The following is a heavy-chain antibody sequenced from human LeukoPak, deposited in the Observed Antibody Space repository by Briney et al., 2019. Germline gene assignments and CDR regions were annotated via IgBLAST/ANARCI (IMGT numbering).Heavy chain of an antibody. CDR2: ISSSSSYI. CDR3: ASSGGGTIFGVLNWFGP. Sequence: GGSLRLSCAASGFTFSSYSMNWVRQAPGKGLEWVSSISSSSSYIYYADSVKGRFTISRDNAKNSLYLQMNSLRAEDTAVYYCASSGGGTIFGVLNWFGPWGQGTLVTVSS. J-gene: IGHJ5*02. CDR1: GFTFSSYS. D-gene: IGHD3-3*01. V-gene: IGHV3-21*01.